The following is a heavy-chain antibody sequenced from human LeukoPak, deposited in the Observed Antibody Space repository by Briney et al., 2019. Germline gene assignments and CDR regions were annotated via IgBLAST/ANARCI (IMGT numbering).Heavy chain of an antibody. D-gene: IGHD2-21*02. J-gene: IGHJ3*02. CDR2: IYYSGST. Sequence: SETLSLTCTVSGGSISSYYWSWIRQPPGKGLEWIGYIYYSGSTNYNPSLKSRVTISVDTSKNQFSLKLSSVTAADTAVYYCARDRYCGGDCHSYAFDIWGQGTMVTVSS. CDR3: ARDRYCGGDCHSYAFDI. CDR1: GGSISSYY. V-gene: IGHV4-59*01.